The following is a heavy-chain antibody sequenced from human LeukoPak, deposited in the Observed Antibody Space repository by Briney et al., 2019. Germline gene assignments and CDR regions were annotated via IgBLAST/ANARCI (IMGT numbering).Heavy chain of an antibody. J-gene: IGHJ4*02. V-gene: IGHV4-39*01. CDR1: SASINSSPYF. D-gene: IGHD3-10*01. CDR3: AANSADYNTLGSSYKV. Sequence: SETLSLTCTVSSASINSSPYFWAWIRQSPGKGLEWIGSFSYSGTTYYNPSLKSRVTISVDTSKNQFSLKLNSVTAADTAVFYCAANSADYNTLGSSYKVWGQGTLVTVSS. CDR2: FSYSGTT.